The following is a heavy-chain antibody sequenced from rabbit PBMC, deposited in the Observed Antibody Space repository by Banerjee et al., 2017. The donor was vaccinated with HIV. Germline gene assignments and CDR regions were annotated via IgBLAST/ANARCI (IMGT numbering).Heavy chain of an antibody. V-gene: IGHV1S40*01. CDR3: ARDWTGGYTPYAIEFSL. Sequence: QSLEESGGDLVKPGASLTLTCTASGFIISGYWMCWVRQAPGKGLEWVACIDTSSESTWYASWAKGRFTISKTSSTTVTLQMTSLTAADTATYFCARDWTGGYTPYAIEFSLWGPGTLVTDS. CDR1: GFIISGYW. J-gene: IGHJ4*01. D-gene: IGHD6-1*01. CDR2: IDTSSEST.